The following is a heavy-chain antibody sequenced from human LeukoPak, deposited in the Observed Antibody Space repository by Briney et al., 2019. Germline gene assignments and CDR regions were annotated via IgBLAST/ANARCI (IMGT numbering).Heavy chain of an antibody. CDR3: ARRWVGAPFDY. Sequence: SETLSLTCTVSGGSISSYYWSWIRQPPGKGLEWIGYIYYSGSTNYNPSLKSRVTISVDTSKNQFSLKLSSVTAADTAVYYCARRWVGAPFDYWGQGTLVTVSS. J-gene: IGHJ4*02. CDR2: IYYSGST. D-gene: IGHD1-26*01. V-gene: IGHV4-59*12. CDR1: GGSISSYY.